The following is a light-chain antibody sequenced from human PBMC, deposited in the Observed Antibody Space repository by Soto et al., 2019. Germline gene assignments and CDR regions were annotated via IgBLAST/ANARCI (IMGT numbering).Light chain of an antibody. CDR2: DVS. V-gene: IGLV2-11*01. CDR3: CSYAGSPV. CDR1: SSDVGGYNY. J-gene: IGLJ1*01. Sequence: QSALPQPRSVYGSPGQSVTISCTGTSSDVGGYNYVSWYQQHPGKAPKLMIYDVSKRPSGVPDRFSGSKSGNTASLTISGLQAEDEADYYCCSYAGSPVFGTGTKVTVL.